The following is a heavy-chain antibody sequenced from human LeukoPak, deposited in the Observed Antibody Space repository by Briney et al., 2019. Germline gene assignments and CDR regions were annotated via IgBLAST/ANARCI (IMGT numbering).Heavy chain of an antibody. V-gene: IGHV4-39*07. CDR3: AGYSSSQAFDY. D-gene: IGHD6-13*01. J-gene: IGHJ4*02. Sequence: SETLSLTCTVSGGSFSSYYWGWIRQPPGKGLEWIGSIYYSGSTYYNPSLKSRVTISVDTSKNQFSLKLSSVTAADTAVYYCAGYSSSQAFDYWGQGTLVTVSS. CDR2: IYYSGST. CDR1: GGSFSSYY.